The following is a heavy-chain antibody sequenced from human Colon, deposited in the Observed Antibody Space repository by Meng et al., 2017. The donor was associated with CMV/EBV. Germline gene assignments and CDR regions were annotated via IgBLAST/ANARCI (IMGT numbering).Heavy chain of an antibody. CDR2: ISSSGSDV. Sequence: GESLKISCAASGFTFSNYEMTWVRQAPGTGLEWVSYISSSGSDVFFADSVKGRFTISRDNANNSLYLQMNSLRAEDTAIYYCARDVELPYYGMDAWGQGTTVTVSS. CDR3: ARDVELPYYGMDA. V-gene: IGHV3-48*03. D-gene: IGHD1-7*01. CDR1: GFTFSNYE. J-gene: IGHJ6*02.